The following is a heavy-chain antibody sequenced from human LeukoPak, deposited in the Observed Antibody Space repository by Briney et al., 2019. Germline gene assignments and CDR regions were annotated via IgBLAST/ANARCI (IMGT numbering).Heavy chain of an antibody. CDR3: ARAIQNYDFWSGYGY. Sequence: GASVKVSCKASDYTFTSYGISWVRQAPGQGLEWMGWISAYNGNTNYAQKLQGRVTMTTDTSTSTAYMELRSLRSDDTAVYYCARAIQNYDFWSGYGYWGQGTLVTVSS. V-gene: IGHV1-18*01. J-gene: IGHJ4*02. D-gene: IGHD3-3*01. CDR2: ISAYNGNT. CDR1: DYTFTSYG.